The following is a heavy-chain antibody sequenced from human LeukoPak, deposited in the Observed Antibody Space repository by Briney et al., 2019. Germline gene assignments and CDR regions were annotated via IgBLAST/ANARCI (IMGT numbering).Heavy chain of an antibody. D-gene: IGHD3-16*02. CDR1: GGSFSGYY. CDR3: ARVIPYYYYYGMGV. Sequence: SETLSLTCAVYGGSFSGYYWSWIRQPPGKGLEWIGEINHSGSTNYNPSLKSRVTISVDTSKNQFSLKLSSVTAADTAVYYCARVIPYYYYYGMGVWGQGTTVTVSS. J-gene: IGHJ6*02. CDR2: INHSGST. V-gene: IGHV4-34*01.